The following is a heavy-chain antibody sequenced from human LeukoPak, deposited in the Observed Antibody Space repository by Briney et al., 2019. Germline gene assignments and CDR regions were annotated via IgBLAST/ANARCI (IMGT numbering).Heavy chain of an antibody. D-gene: IGHD2-2*01. Sequence: ASVKDSSKPPGYTLTVSYIHCVRQAPGQGLEWMGWINPNSGDTLYAQKFQGRVTMTRDTSISTAYMELSRLSLDDTAIYYCARGQGYCSGTSCLLYDYWGQGTLVTVSS. CDR2: INPNSGDT. V-gene: IGHV1-2*02. CDR1: GYTLTVSY. J-gene: IGHJ4*02. CDR3: ARGQGYCSGTSCLLYDY.